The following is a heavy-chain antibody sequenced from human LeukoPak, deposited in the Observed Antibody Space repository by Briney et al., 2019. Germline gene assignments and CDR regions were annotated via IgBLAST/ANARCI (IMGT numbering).Heavy chain of an antibody. CDR3: ARLGSNYDFWSGYFGY. J-gene: IGHJ4*02. V-gene: IGHV4-39*01. Sequence: SETLSLTCTVSGGSISSSSYYWGWIRQPPGKGLEWIGSIYYSGSTYYNPSLKSRVTISVDTSKNQFSLKLSSVTAADTAVYYCARLGSNYDFWSGYFGYWGQGTLVTVSS. D-gene: IGHD3-3*01. CDR2: IYYSGST. CDR1: GGSISSSSYY.